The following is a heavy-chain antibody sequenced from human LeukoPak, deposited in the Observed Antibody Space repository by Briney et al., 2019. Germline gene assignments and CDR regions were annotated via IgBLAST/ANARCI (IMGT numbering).Heavy chain of an antibody. CDR2: ITGTADKT. J-gene: IGHJ3*02. CDR1: GFTFTNYV. Sequence: GGSLRLSCAASGFTFTNYVMNWVRQAPGKGLEWVSSITGTADKTYDADSVKGRFTISRENSKNTLSLQMSSLRVEDTAIYYCARRGGSRGWGAFDIWGQGTIVTVSS. D-gene: IGHD6-19*01. V-gene: IGHV3-23*01. CDR3: ARRGGSRGWGAFDI.